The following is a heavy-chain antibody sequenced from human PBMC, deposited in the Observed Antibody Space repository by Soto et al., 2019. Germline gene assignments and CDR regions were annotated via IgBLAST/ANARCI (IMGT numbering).Heavy chain of an antibody. Sequence: QVQLVESGGGVVQPGRSLRLSCAASGFTFNNYGMHWVRQAPGKGLEWVALIWHDGSNKGYADSVKGRFTISRDNSKNTVNLQMNSLRVEDTPVYYCTRAAIKGELLDYWGQGTQVTVSS. D-gene: IGHD1-26*01. CDR3: TRAAIKGELLDY. CDR1: GFTFNNYG. J-gene: IGHJ4*02. CDR2: IWHDGSNK. V-gene: IGHV3-33*01.